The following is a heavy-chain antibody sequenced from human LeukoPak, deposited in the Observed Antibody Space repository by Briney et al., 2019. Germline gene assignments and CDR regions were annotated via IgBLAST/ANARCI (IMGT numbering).Heavy chain of an antibody. CDR2: IIPIFGTA. CDR3: ARTPGYSYASYYFDY. CDR1: GGTFSSYA. D-gene: IGHD5-18*01. V-gene: IGHV1-69*01. Sequence: GSSVKVSCKASGGTFSSYAISWVRQAPGQGLEWMGGIIPIFGTANYAQKFQGRVTITADESTSTAYMGLSSLRSGDTAVYYCARTPGYSYASYYFDYWGQGTLVTVSS. J-gene: IGHJ4*02.